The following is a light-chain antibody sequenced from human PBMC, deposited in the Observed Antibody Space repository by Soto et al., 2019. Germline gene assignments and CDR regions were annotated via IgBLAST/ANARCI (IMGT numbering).Light chain of an antibody. CDR2: NNN. Sequence: QSVLTQPPSASGTPGQRVTISCSGSSSNIGSNTVNWYQQLPGTAPKLLIYNNNQRPSGVPVRFSGSKSGTSASLAISGLQSEDEADYYCAAWDDSLNGYVFGTGTKLTVL. V-gene: IGLV1-44*01. CDR3: AAWDDSLNGYV. J-gene: IGLJ1*01. CDR1: SSNIGSNT.